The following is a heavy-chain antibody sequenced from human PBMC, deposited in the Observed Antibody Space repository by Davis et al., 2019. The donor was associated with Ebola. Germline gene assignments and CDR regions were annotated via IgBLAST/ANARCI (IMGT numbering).Heavy chain of an antibody. CDR3: ARGGSRDVYNYGY. V-gene: IGHV3-30*03. J-gene: IGHJ4*02. CDR1: GFTSATNC. CDR2: TSYEGSNK. D-gene: IGHD5-24*01. Sequence: PAGSLTLSCAVSGFTSATNCMHCVPRAQGKEMGWVAVTSYEGSNKYYADSVKGRFTISRDNSKNTLYLQMNSLRAEDTAVYYCARGGSRDVYNYGYWGQGTLVTVSS.